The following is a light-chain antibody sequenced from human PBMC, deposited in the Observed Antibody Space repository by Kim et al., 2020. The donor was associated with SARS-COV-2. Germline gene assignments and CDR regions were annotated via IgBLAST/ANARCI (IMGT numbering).Light chain of an antibody. V-gene: IGKV3-11*01. CDR3: QQRSTYT. CDR2: DAS. J-gene: IGKJ2*01. Sequence: LSLSPGERATLSCRASQSVSSYLAWYQQKPGQAPRLLIYDASNRATGIPARFSGSGSGTDFTLTISSLEPEDFAVYYCQQRSTYTFGQGTKLEI. CDR1: QSVSSY.